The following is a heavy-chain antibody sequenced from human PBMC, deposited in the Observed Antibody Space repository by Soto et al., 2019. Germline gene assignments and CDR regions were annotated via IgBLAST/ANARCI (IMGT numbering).Heavy chain of an antibody. V-gene: IGHV1-46*01. D-gene: IGHD2-21*02. Sequence: QVQLMQSGAEVKKPGASVKVSCKASGDTFTDYYIHWVRQAPGQGLEWMGTVNPSGGHTTYAQHFLGRVTMTRDTSTSPLYMELTSLTSDDTAIYYCARGGHVVVVTAASDYWGQGTLVTVSS. CDR3: ARGGHVVVVTAASDY. CDR1: GDTFTDYY. J-gene: IGHJ4*02. CDR2: VNPSGGHT.